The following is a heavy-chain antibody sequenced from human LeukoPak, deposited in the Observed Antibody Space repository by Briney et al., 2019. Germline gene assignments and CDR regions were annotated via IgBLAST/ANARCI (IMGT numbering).Heavy chain of an antibody. V-gene: IGHV4-59*12. Sequence: SETLSLTCTVSGGSISSYYWSWIRRPPGKGLEWIGYIYYSGSTNYNPSLKSRVTISVDTSKNQFSLKLSSVTAADTAVYYCARDPTGTSWFDPWGQGTLVAVSS. J-gene: IGHJ5*02. CDR3: ARDPTGTSWFDP. D-gene: IGHD1-7*01. CDR1: GGSISSYY. CDR2: IYYSGST.